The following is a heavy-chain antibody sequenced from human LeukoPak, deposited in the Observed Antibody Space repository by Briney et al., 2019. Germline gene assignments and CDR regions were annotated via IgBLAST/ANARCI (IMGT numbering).Heavy chain of an antibody. CDR2: IIPILGIA. CDR3: ARAVTAITYFDY. CDR1: GGTFSSYT. V-gene: IGHV1-69*02. J-gene: IGHJ4*02. D-gene: IGHD2-21*02. Sequence: SVKVSCKASGGTFSSYTISWVRQAPGQGLEWMGRIIPILGIANYAQEFQGRVTITADKSTSTAYMELSSLRSEDTAVYYCARAVTAITYFDYWGQGTLVTVSS.